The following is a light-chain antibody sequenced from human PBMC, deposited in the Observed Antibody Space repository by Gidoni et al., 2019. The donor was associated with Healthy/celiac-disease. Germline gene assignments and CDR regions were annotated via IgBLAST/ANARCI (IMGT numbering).Light chain of an antibody. CDR1: QSLLHSNGYNY. Sequence: DIVLTQSPLSLHVTPGEPAPISCRSSQSLLHSNGYNYLDWYLQTPGQSPQLLIYLGSNRASGVPDRFSGSGSGTDFTLKISRVEAEDVGVYYCMQALPRYTFGQGTKLEIK. V-gene: IGKV2-28*01. CDR3: MQALPRYT. J-gene: IGKJ2*01. CDR2: LGS.